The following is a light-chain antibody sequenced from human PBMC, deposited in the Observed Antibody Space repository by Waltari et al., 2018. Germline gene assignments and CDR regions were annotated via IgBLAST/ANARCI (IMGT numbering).Light chain of an antibody. CDR3: QHRANRPLT. CDR1: QSISTY. J-gene: IGKJ4*01. V-gene: IGKV3-11*01. CDR2: DAS. Sequence: EIVLTQSPATLSLSPGERATLSCRASQSISTYLGWYQQKPGQAPRLLIYDASKRATDIPARFSGSGSGTDFTLAISSLEPEDFAVYYCQHRANRPLTFGGGTKVEIK.